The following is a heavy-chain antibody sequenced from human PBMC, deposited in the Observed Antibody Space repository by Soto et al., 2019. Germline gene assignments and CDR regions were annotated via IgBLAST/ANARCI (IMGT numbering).Heavy chain of an antibody. J-gene: IGHJ5*02. CDR1: GYNFIDYG. V-gene: IGHV1-18*01. D-gene: IGHD3-10*01. CDR2: ISAYTGTT. CDR3: ARDLKQDFYSSAPKTFDP. Sequence: QVQLVQSGPEVKKPGSSVKVSCKASGYNFIDYGINWVRQAPGQGLEYLGWISAYTGTTNFAQSLQGRVTLTTDSATNTAYLDLRSLRTDDTAVYYCARDLKQDFYSSAPKTFDPWGQGTLVTVSS.